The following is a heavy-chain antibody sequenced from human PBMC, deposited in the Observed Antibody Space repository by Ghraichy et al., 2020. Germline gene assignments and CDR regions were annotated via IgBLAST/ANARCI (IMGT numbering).Heavy chain of an antibody. CDR1: GFTFSSYA. Sequence: LSLTCAASGFTFSSYAMSWVRQAPGKGLEWVSAISGSGGSTYYADSVKGRFTISRDNSKNTLYLQMNSLRAEDTAVYYCAKVGDVWDYDSSGYYYEGNYYMDVWGKGTTVTVSS. D-gene: IGHD3-22*01. V-gene: IGHV3-23*01. CDR3: AKVGDVWDYDSSGYYYEGNYYMDV. J-gene: IGHJ6*03. CDR2: ISGSGGST.